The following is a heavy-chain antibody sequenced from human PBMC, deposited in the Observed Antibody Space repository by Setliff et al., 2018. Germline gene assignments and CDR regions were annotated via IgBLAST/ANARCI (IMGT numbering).Heavy chain of an antibody. CDR1: GGSISSGSYH. D-gene: IGHD3-10*01. V-gene: IGHV4-61*02. J-gene: IGHJ4*02. CDR2: LHTSGST. CDR3: AKDKDVRVDYFDY. Sequence: PSETLSLTCALSGGSISSGSYHWSWIRQPAGQGLEWVGRLHTSGSTNYNPSVKGRFTISRDNSKSTLYLQMNSLRAEDTAIYYCAKDKDVRVDYFDYWGSGTLVTVSS.